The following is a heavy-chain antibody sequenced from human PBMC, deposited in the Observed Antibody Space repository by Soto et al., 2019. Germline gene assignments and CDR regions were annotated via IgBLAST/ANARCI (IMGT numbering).Heavy chain of an antibody. J-gene: IGHJ4*02. CDR1: GGSISDYY. CDR2: MYDSGST. CDR3: ARNMAY. V-gene: IGHV4-4*09. D-gene: IGHD3-10*01. Sequence: QVQLQESGPGLVKPSETLSLTCTVSGGSISDYYWSWIRQPPGKGLEWIGYMYDSGSTRYNPSLNSRATISVATSKNQFSLNLRSVTGADTDVYYCARNMAYWGQGTLVTVSS.